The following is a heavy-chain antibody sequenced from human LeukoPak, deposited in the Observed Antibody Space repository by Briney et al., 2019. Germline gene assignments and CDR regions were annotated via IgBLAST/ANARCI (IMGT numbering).Heavy chain of an antibody. D-gene: IGHD4-23*01. V-gene: IGHV4-34*01. CDR1: GGSFSGYY. J-gene: IGHJ4*02. Sequence: SQTLSLTCAVYGGSFSGYYWSWIRQPPGKGLEWSGEINHSGSTNYHPSLKSPVTISVHTSKNQLSLKLRSVTAADTAVYYCARGKELLRWPKSVDYWGQGTLVTVSS. CDR3: ARGKELLRWPKSVDY. CDR2: INHSGST.